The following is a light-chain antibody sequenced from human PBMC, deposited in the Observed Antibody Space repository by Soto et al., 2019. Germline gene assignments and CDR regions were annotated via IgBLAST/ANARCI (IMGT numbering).Light chain of an antibody. CDR1: QSVSSNF. V-gene: IGKV3-20*01. J-gene: IGKJ1*01. Sequence: EIVLPQSPGTLSLSPGERATLSCRASQSVSSNFLAWYQQKPGQAPRLLIYGASTRATGIPDRFSGSGSGTDFTLTVSRLEPEDFAVYYCQQYNSSPRTFGQGTKVDSK. CDR3: QQYNSSPRT. CDR2: GAS.